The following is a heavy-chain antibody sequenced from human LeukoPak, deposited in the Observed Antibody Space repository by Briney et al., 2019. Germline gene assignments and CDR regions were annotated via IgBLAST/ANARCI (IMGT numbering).Heavy chain of an antibody. Sequence: GASVKVSCKASGYTITAYYIHWVRQAPGQGLEWMGWINPNSGGTNCAQKFQGRVTLTRDTSISTAYMELTGLSSDDTAVYYCARTPSLTYSSSWSASSQIYYFDYWGQGTLVTVSS. D-gene: IGHD6-13*01. J-gene: IGHJ4*02. CDR2: INPNSGGT. CDR3: ARTPSLTYSSSWSASSQIYYFDY. CDR1: GYTITAYY. V-gene: IGHV1-2*02.